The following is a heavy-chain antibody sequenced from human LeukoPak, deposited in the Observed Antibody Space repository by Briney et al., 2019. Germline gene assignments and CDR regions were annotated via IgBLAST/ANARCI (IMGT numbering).Heavy chain of an antibody. D-gene: IGHD1-1*01. CDR2: IYYSGST. V-gene: IGHV4-59*01. CDR1: GGPISSYY. J-gene: IGHJ4*02. CDR3: ARGTDPEDY. Sequence: SETLSLTCTVSGGPISSYYWSWIRQPPGKGLEWFGYIYYSGSTNYNPSLKSRVTISLDTSKNQFSLKLNSVTAADTAVYYCARGTDPEDYWGQGTLVTVSS.